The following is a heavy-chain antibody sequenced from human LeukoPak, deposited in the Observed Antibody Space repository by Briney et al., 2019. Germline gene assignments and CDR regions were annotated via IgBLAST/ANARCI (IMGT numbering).Heavy chain of an antibody. CDR2: ISHSGTT. CDR1: GGSISSSTYF. V-gene: IGHV4-39*01. Sequence: SETLSLTCTVSGGSISSSTYFWGWIRQPPGKGLEWVGIISHSGTTSYSPSLKSRVTISVDTSKNRFSLKLSSVTAADTAVYYCAMYSSSWEAYWGQGILVTVSS. D-gene: IGHD6-13*01. J-gene: IGHJ4*02. CDR3: AMYSSSWEAY.